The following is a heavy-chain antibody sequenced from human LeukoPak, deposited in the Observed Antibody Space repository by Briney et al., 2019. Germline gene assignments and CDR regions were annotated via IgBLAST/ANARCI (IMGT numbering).Heavy chain of an antibody. CDR1: GFTFSRYV. V-gene: IGHV3-23*01. J-gene: IGHJ4*02. CDR2: ICGSGGST. D-gene: IGHD6-19*01. Sequence: PGGSLRVSCVASGFTFSRYVMSGVRQAPGKGVEWVSAICGSGGSTYYADSVRGRFTISRENSKNTLYLQMNSLRAEDTAVYYSARNSGWYVEGHYWGQGTLVTVSS. CDR3: ARNSGWYVEGHY.